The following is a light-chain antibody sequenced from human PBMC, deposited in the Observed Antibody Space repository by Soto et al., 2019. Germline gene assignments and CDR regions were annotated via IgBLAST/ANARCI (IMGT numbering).Light chain of an antibody. CDR3: QQANSFPPT. J-gene: IGKJ4*01. CDR1: QGISSR. V-gene: IGKV1-12*01. Sequence: DLQMTQSPSSVSASVGDRVTITCRASQGISSRLAWYQQKPGKAPKFLIYAASSLHSGVPSRFSGSGSGPDFTLTISSLQPEDFATYFCQQANSFPPTFGGGTKVEIK. CDR2: AAS.